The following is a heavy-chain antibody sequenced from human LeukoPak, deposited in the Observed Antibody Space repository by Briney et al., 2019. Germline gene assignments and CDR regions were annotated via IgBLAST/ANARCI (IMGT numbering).Heavy chain of an antibody. Sequence: SQTLSLTCTVSGGSMTSGDYYWSWIRQHPGKGLEWLGYVHYSGSTYYNPSLKSRVTISVDTSKNQFSLKLSSVTAADTAVYYCARVKTYGSGSDFDYWGQGTLVTVSS. CDR3: ARVKTYGSGSDFDY. J-gene: IGHJ4*02. V-gene: IGHV4-31*03. CDR1: GGSMTSGDYY. D-gene: IGHD3-10*01. CDR2: VHYSGST.